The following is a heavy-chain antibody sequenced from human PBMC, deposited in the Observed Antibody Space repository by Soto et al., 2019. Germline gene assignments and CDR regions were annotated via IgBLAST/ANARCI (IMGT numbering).Heavy chain of an antibody. CDR3: ASPGSYGGNAGWFDP. CDR2: IFHSGST. D-gene: IGHD4-17*01. Sequence: PSETLSLTCVVSGASLTTRHWWSWVRQSPGRGLEWIGEIFHSGSTICNPSLKSRVTISVDTSKNQFSLKLTSVTAADTAVYYCASPGSYGGNAGWFDPWGQGTLVTVSS. CDR1: GASLTTRHW. J-gene: IGHJ5*02. V-gene: IGHV4-4*02.